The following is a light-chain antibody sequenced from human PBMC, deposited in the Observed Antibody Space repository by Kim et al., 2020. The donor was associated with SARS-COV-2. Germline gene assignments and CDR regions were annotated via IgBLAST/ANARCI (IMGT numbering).Light chain of an antibody. V-gene: IGKV3-20*01. CDR1: QSVGSSY. CDR2: GAS. CDR3: QQYFTSPST. Sequence: SPGERATFSCRASQSVGSSYIAWYQQKPGQAPRLLIYGASRRATGIPDRFSGSGSGTDFTLTISRLEPEDFAVFYCQQYFTSPSTFGQGTRLEIK. J-gene: IGKJ5*01.